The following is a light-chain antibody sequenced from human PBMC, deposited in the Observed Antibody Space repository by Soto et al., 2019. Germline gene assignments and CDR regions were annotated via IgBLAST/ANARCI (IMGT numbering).Light chain of an antibody. CDR3: TSFTSRHTYV. V-gene: IGLV2-14*03. CDR2: DVS. Sequence: VLTQPASVSGSPGQSITISCTGTSSDVGGYNYVSWYQQHPDKAPRLMIYDVSNRPSGVSDRFSGSKSGDTASLTISGLQAEDEADYYCTSFTSRHTYVFGTGTKVTVL. CDR1: SSDVGGYNY. J-gene: IGLJ1*01.